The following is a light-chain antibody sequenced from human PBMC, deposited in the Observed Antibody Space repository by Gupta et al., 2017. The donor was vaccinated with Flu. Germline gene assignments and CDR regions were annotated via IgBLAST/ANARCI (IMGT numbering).Light chain of an antibody. CDR2: GAS. CDR1: ESVHNND. CDR3: QQDNRSPYT. V-gene: IGKV3-20*01. Sequence: TWSLSPGEGATLPFRARESVHNNDLAWYQQKPGLTPRLLIYGASSRSNGIPDRFSGSGSGTHFTLTISRLEPEDSGVFYCQQDNRSPYTFGQGTKMEIK. J-gene: IGKJ2*01.